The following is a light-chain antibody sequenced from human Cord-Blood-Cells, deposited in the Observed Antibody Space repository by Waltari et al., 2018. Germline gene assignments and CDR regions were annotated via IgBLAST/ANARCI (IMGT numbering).Light chain of an antibody. Sequence: EIQMTQSPSSLSASVGDRVTITCRASQSISSYLNWYQQKPGKAPKLLIYAASSLQSGVPSRSSGSGSGTDFTRTISSLQPEDFATYYCQQSYSTPLTFGGAIKVEIK. CDR2: AAS. J-gene: IGKJ4*01. V-gene: IGKV1-39*01. CDR3: QQSYSTPLT. CDR1: QSISSY.